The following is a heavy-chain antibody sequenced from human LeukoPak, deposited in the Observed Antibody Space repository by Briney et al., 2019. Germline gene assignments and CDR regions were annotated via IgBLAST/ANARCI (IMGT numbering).Heavy chain of an antibody. D-gene: IGHD2-15*01. CDR2: INHSGST. CDR1: GGSFSGYY. J-gene: IGHJ5*02. Sequence: SETLSLTCAVYGGSFSGYYWSWIRQPPGKGLEWIGEINHSGSTNYNASLKSRVTTSVDTSKNQFSLKLSSVTAADTAVYYCACRSNMINWFDPWSQGTLVTVSS. V-gene: IGHV4-34*01. CDR3: ACRSNMINWFDP.